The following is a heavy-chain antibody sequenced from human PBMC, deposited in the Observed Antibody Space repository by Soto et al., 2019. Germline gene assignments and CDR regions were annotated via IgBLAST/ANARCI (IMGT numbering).Heavy chain of an antibody. D-gene: IGHD2-2*01. CDR1: GGSISSGGYY. Sequence: PSETLSLTCTVSGGSISSGGYYWSWIRQHPGKGLEWIGYIYYSGSTYYNPSLKSRVTISVDTSKNQFSLKLSSVTAADTAVYYCARDSRIVVPPGFDPWGQGTLVTVSS. J-gene: IGHJ5*02. V-gene: IGHV4-31*03. CDR2: IYYSGST. CDR3: ARDSRIVVPPGFDP.